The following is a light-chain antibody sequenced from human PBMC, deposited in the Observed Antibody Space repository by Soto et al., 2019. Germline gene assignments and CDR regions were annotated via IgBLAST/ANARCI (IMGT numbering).Light chain of an antibody. V-gene: IGLV2-14*01. CDR3: SSYTSSSPLV. J-gene: IGLJ1*01. Sequence: QSALTQPASVSGSPGQSITISCTGTSSDVGGYNSVSWYRQDPGKAPKLMIYDVTNRPSGVSNRFSGSKPGNTASLTISGLQAEDEADYYCSSYTSSSPLVFGTGTKVNVL. CDR1: SSDVGGYNS. CDR2: DVT.